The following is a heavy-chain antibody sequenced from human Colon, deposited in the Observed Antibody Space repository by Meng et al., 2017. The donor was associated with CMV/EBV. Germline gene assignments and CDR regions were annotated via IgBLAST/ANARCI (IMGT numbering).Heavy chain of an antibody. CDR2: IYADGRST. CDR1: GFTFSNFA. D-gene: IGHD2-2*01. CDR3: AKEIVPAAPTGCFDP. V-gene: IGHV3-23*03. Sequence: GESLKISCATSGFTFSNFAMSWVRQAPGKGPEWISVIYADGRSTNYADSVKGRLTISRDNSKNTLYLQMNSLRAEDTAVYYCAKEIVPAAPTGCFDPWGQGTLVTVSS. J-gene: IGHJ5*02.